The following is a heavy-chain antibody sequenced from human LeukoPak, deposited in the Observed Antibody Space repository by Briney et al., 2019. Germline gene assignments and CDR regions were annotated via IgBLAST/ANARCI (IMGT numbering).Heavy chain of an antibody. CDR2: VRNKANGYRK. Sequence: GGSLRLSCAASGFTLSDHYMDWVRQAPGKGLEWVGRVRNKANGYRKEYAASVEGRFTVSEAASKKSLYLQMDSPTTEDTAVYYCARSGYCGAGTCYSAYFDYWGLGTLVTVSS. CDR1: GFTLSDHY. CDR3: ARSGYCGAGTCYSAYFDY. J-gene: IGHJ4*02. D-gene: IGHD2-15*01. V-gene: IGHV3-72*01.